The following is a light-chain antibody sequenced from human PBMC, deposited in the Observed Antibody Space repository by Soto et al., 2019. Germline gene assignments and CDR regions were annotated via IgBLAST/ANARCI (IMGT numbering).Light chain of an antibody. CDR2: DVS. CDR1: SSGVGGYNY. CDR3: SSYTSSSTLLYVV. J-gene: IGLJ2*01. Sequence: QSVLTQPASVSGSPGQSITISCTGTSSGVGGYNYVSWYQQHPGKAPKLMIYDVSNRPSGVSNRFSGSKSGNTASLTISGLQAEDEADYYCSSYTSSSTLLYVVFGGGTKLTVL. V-gene: IGLV2-14*01.